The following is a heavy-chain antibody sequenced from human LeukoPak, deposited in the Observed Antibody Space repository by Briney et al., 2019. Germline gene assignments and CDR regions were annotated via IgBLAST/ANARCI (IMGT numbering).Heavy chain of an antibody. CDR2: ISGSGGST. J-gene: IGHJ3*02. D-gene: IGHD3-22*01. CDR1: GFTFISFA. V-gene: IGHV3-23*01. Sequence: GGSLRLSCAASGFTFISFAVSWVRRAPGKGLEWVSAISGSGGSTYYADSVKGRFTISRDNSKNTLCLQMNSLRAEDTAVYYCAKDLDTYYYDSSGYSTPDAFDIWGQGTMVTVSS. CDR3: AKDLDTYYYDSSGYSTPDAFDI.